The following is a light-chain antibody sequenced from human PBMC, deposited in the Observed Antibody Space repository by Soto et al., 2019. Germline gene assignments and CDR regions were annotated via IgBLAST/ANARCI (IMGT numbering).Light chain of an antibody. CDR2: DAS. Sequence: DIQMTQSPSTLSASVGDRVTITCRASQSISSWLAWYQQKPGKAPKLLIYDASSLESGVPSRFSGSVSGTEFTLTISTLQPEDFATYYCQEGNSFPPTFGGGTKVDIK. V-gene: IGKV1-5*01. CDR3: QEGNSFPPT. CDR1: QSISSW. J-gene: IGKJ4*01.